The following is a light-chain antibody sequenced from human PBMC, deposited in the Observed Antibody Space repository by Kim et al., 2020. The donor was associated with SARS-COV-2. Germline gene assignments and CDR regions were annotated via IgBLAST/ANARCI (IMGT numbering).Light chain of an antibody. V-gene: IGLV2-14*03. CDR2: DID. J-gene: IGLJ1*01. CDR3: TSYTASSTFV. Sequence: QSALTQPASVSGSPGQSITISCTGSSSDVGGFNFVSWYQQHPGKAPQLLIYDIDKRPSGISNRFSGSKSGSTASLTISGLQAEDEADYYCTSYTASSTFVFGTGTKVTVL. CDR1: SSDVGGFNF.